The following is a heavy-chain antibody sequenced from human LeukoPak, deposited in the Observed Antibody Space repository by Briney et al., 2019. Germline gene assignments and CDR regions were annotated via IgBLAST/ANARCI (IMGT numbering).Heavy chain of an antibody. J-gene: IGHJ4*02. D-gene: IGHD3-10*01. V-gene: IGHV4-34*01. CDR2: INHSGST. CDR1: GGSFSGYY. Sequence: SETLSLTCAVYGGSFSGYYWSWIRQPPGKGLEWIGEINHSGSTNYNPSLKSRVTISVDTSKDQFSLKLSSVTAADTAVYYCARAHYYGSGSYYNRLSMDFDYWGQGTLVTVSS. CDR3: ARAHYYGSGSYYNRLSMDFDY.